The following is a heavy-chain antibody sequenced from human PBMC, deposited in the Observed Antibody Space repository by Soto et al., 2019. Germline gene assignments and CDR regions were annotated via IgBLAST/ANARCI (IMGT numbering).Heavy chain of an antibody. CDR1: GFTFSGSA. D-gene: IGHD3-16*01. CDR3: TRGGTDY. CDR2: IRSKANSYAT. V-gene: IGHV3-73*02. J-gene: IGHJ4*02. Sequence: EVQLVESGGGLVQPGGSLKLSCAASGFTFSGSAMHWVRQASGKGLEWVGRIRSKANSYATAYAASVKGRFTISRDDSKNTAYLQMNSLKTEDTTVYYCTRGGTDYWGQGTLVTVSS.